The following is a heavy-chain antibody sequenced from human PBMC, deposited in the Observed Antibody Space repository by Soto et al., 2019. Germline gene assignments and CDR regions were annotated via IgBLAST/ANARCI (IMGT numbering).Heavy chain of an antibody. Sequence: QVTLKESGPVLVKPTETLTLTCTVSGFSLSDGRMGVSWIRQPPGKALEWLAHIFSNDEESYSTSLRSRLTISKDPSNSQVVLTMTNMYPVDTATYYCARIWGSSTWYDYWGQGTLVTVSS. J-gene: IGHJ4*02. D-gene: IGHD6-13*01. CDR3: ARIWGSSTWYDY. CDR1: GFSLSDGRMG. CDR2: IFSNDEE. V-gene: IGHV2-26*01.